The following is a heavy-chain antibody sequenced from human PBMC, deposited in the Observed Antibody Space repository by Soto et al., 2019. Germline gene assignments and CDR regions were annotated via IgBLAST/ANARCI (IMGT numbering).Heavy chain of an antibody. CDR2: VNAGNGYT. CDR1: GYTFTSNA. Sequence: ASVKVSCKSSGYTFTSNAIHWVSQAPGQSLEWMGWVNAGNGYTKYLQNFQGRVTISSDTSASTAYMELNSLRSEDTAVYYCARGAHTYGYVFDYWGQGTLVTVSS. D-gene: IGHD5-18*01. V-gene: IGHV1-3*01. J-gene: IGHJ4*02. CDR3: ARGAHTYGYVFDY.